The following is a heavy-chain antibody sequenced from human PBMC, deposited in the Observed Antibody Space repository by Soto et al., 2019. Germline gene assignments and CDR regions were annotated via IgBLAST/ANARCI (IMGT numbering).Heavy chain of an antibody. V-gene: IGHV3-23*01. CDR1: GFTFISYA. D-gene: IGHD6-13*01. CDR3: AKDHRWIAAAGGALDS. J-gene: IGHJ4*02. CDR2: ISGSGGST. Sequence: GGSLRLSCAASGFTFISYAMSWLRQAPGEGLEWVSAISGSGGSTYYAESVKGRFTISRDNSKNTLYLQMNSLRAEDTAVYYCAKDHRWIAAAGGALDSWGQGTLVTVSS.